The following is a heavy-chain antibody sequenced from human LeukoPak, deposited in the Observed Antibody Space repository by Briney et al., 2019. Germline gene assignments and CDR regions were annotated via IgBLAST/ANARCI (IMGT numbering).Heavy chain of an antibody. CDR3: AKAHEDRRPGIAVAGTEGRIDY. J-gene: IGHJ4*02. D-gene: IGHD6-19*01. Sequence: GGSLRLSCAASGSTFSSYAMSWVRQAPGKGLEWVSAISGSGGSTYYADSVKGRFTISRDNSKNTLYLQMNSLRAEDTAVYYCAKAHEDRRPGIAVAGTEGRIDYWGQGTLVTVSS. V-gene: IGHV3-23*01. CDR2: ISGSGGST. CDR1: GSTFSSYA.